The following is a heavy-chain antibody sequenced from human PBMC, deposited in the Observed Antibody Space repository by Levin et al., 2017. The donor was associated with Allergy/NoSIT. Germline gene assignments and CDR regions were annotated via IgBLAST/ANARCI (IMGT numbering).Heavy chain of an antibody. CDR1: GYSFTSYW. J-gene: IGHJ2*01. CDR2: IYPGDSDT. V-gene: IGHV5-51*01. Sequence: GASVKVSCKGSGYSFTSYWIGWVRQMPGKGLEWMGIIYPGDSDTRYSPSFQGQVTISADKSISTAYLQWSSLKASDTAMYYCARRAAIAARGTYWYFDLWGRGTLVTVSS. CDR3: ARRAAIAARGTYWYFDL. D-gene: IGHD6-6*01.